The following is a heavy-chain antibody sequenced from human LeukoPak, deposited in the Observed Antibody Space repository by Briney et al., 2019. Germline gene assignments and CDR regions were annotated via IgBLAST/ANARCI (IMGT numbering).Heavy chain of an antibody. V-gene: IGHV3-48*01. CDR1: GFTFSSYS. J-gene: IGHJ6*03. Sequence: GGSLRLSCAASGFTFSSYSMNWVRQAPGKGLEWVSYISSSSSTIYYADSVKGRFTMSRDNAKNSLYLQMNSLRAEDTAVYYCARNPVVPAAIFYYYYMDVWGKGTTVTVSS. CDR3: ARNPVVPAAIFYYYYMDV. D-gene: IGHD2-2*01. CDR2: ISSSSSTI.